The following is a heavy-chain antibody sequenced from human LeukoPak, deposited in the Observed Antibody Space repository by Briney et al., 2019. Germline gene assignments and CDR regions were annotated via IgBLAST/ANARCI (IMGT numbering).Heavy chain of an antibody. CDR3: AATGR. Sequence: GGSLRLSCVGSGLALRNYHVTLVRQAPGKGLEWVADIHETGDSHYADSVKGRFTISRENAKNSVYLQMNSLRADDTAVYYCAATGRWRQGTLVAVSS. V-gene: IGHV3-69-1*02. CDR2: IHETGDS. J-gene: IGHJ4*02. CDR1: GLALRNYH.